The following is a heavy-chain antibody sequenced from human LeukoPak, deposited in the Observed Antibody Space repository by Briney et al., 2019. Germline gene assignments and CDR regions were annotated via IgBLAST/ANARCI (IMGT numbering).Heavy chain of an antibody. CDR2: IWYDGSNK. CDR1: GFSFSSYW. D-gene: IGHD6-13*01. Sequence: GGSLRLSCAASGFSFSSYWMHWVRQAPGKGLEWVAVIWYDGSNKYYADSVKGRFTISRDNSKNTLYLQMNSLRAEDTAVYYCASDIAAAGTSPFDYWGQGTLVTVSS. V-gene: IGHV3-33*08. J-gene: IGHJ4*02. CDR3: ASDIAAAGTSPFDY.